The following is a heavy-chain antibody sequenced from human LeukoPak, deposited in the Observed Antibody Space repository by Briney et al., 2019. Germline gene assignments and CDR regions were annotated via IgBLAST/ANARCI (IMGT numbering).Heavy chain of an antibody. V-gene: IGHV3-66*01. D-gene: IGHD2-2*01. CDR2: IYAGGNT. J-gene: IGHJ3*02. Sequence: GGSLRLSCAASGFSVGTNYMTWVRQAPGKGLEWVSMIYAGGNTYYRDSVKGRFTISRDNSKNTLYLQMNSLRAEDTAVYYCASRQPSGSCGSTSCHRAFDIWGQGTMVTVSS. CDR3: ASRQPSGSCGSTSCHRAFDI. CDR1: GFSVGTNY.